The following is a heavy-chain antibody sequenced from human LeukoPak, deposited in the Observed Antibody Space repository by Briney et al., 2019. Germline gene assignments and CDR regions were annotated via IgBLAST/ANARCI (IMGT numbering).Heavy chain of an antibody. D-gene: IGHD3-9*01. CDR1: GFTFSSYW. J-gene: IGHJ4*02. CDR2: IKQDGSEK. CDR3: ARGSRRYDILTRFDY. V-gene: IGHV3-7*03. Sequence: GSLRLSCAASGFTFSSYWMSWVRQAPGKGLEWVANIKQDGSEKYYVDSVKGRFTISRDNAKNSLYLQMNSLRAEDTAVYYCARGSRRYDILTRFDYWGQGTLVTVSS.